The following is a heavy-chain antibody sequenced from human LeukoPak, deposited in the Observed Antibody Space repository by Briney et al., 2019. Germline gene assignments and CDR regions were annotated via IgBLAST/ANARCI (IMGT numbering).Heavy chain of an antibody. Sequence: SETLSLTCTVSGYSISSGYHWGWIRQPPGKGLEWIGSIYHSGSTYYNPSLKSRVTISVDTSKNQFSLKLSSVTAADTAVYYCARDYYYDSRSFDPWGQGTLVTVSS. V-gene: IGHV4-38-2*02. CDR1: GYSISSGYH. D-gene: IGHD3-22*01. J-gene: IGHJ5*02. CDR2: IYHSGST. CDR3: ARDYYYDSRSFDP.